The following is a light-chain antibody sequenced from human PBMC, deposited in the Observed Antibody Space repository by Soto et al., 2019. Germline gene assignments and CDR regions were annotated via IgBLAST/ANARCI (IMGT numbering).Light chain of an antibody. V-gene: IGLV2-14*01. Sequence: QSALTQPASVSGSPGQSITISCTGTSSDIGHYDYVSWYQQHPGKAPKLLISEVSNRPSGVSYRFSGSKSGTTASLTISGLQAEDEADYYCSSYTRTSSYVFGGGTKVTVL. CDR3: SSYTRTSSYV. CDR2: EVS. CDR1: SSDIGHYDY. J-gene: IGLJ1*01.